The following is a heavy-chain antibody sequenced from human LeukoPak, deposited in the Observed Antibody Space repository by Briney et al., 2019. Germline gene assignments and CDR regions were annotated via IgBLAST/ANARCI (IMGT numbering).Heavy chain of an antibody. D-gene: IGHD2-15*01. V-gene: IGHV3-74*01. CDR3: ASRAQSCSGDTCYPIDY. CDR2: INSEGSST. Sequence: GGSLRLSCTASGFTFGDYAMSWVRQAPGKGLVWVSRINSEGSSTSYADYVKGRFTISRENAKNTLYLQMNSLRAEDTAVYYCASRAQSCSGDTCYPIDYWGQGTLVTVSS. CDR1: GFTFGDYA. J-gene: IGHJ4*02.